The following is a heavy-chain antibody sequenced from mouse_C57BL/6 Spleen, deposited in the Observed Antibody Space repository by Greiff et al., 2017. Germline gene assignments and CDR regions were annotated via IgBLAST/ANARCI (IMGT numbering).Heavy chain of an antibody. Sequence: DVKLVESGGGLVKPGGSLKLSCAASGFTFSSYAMSWVRQTPEKRLEWVATISDGGSYTYYPDNVKGRFTISRDNAKNNLYLQMSHLKSEDTAMYYCARDYYYGSSYIYYAMDYWGQGTSVTVSS. J-gene: IGHJ4*01. CDR1: GFTFSSYA. CDR3: ARDYYYGSSYIYYAMDY. V-gene: IGHV5-4*01. D-gene: IGHD1-1*01. CDR2: ISDGGSYT.